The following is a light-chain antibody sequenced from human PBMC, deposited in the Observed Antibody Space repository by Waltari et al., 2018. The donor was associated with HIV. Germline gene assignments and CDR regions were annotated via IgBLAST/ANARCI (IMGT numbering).Light chain of an antibody. V-gene: IGLV2-23*02. CDR2: DVT. J-gene: IGLJ3*02. CDR3: CSFSPNGASWV. CDR1: SSDIGTYDL. Sequence: QSALTQPASVSGSPGQSITVSCTGTSSDIGTYDLVQWYQQEPGKAPKLIIHDVTARPSGVSSRVSGSKSGNTAFLTISGLQVEDESLYFCCSFSPNGASWVFGGGTKVTVL.